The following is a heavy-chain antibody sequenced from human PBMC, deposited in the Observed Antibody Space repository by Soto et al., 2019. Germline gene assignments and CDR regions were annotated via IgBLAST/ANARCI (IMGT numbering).Heavy chain of an antibody. CDR1: GGSTNSGGYY. Sequence: NPSETLSLTCTVSGGSTNSGGYYWTWIRQHPGKGLEWIGYIYYSGSTHYNPSLRSRVTISVDTSENQFSLKLGSVTAADTAVYFCASGSVDYGSALDLWSQETLVTVSS. CDR3: ASGSVDYGSALDL. CDR2: IYYSGST. D-gene: IGHD3-10*01. J-gene: IGHJ5*02. V-gene: IGHV4-31*03.